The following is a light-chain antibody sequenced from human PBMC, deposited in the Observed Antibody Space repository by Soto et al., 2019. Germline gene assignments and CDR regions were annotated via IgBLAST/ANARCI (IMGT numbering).Light chain of an antibody. J-gene: IGLJ1*01. CDR3: TSYAGGNNV. Sequence: QSALTQPPSASGSPGQSVTISCTGTSSDVGGYNYVSWYQQHPGRVPKLMVYEVNKRHAGVPDRFSGSKSGNTSSLTVAVLQAEDGADYYCTSYAGGNNVFGTGTKLTVL. CDR2: EVN. CDR1: SSDVGGYNY. V-gene: IGLV2-8*01.